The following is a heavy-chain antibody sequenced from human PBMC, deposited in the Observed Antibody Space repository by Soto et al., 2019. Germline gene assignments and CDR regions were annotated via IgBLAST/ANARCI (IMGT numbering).Heavy chain of an antibody. D-gene: IGHD5-18*01. CDR2: IYPGDSDT. J-gene: IGHJ1*01. CDR3: DRVPITYSYGPAY. CDR1: GYSFTSYW. V-gene: IGHV5-51*01. Sequence: GESLKISCKGSGYSFTSYWIGWVRQMPGKGLEWMGIIYPGDSDTRYSPSFQGQATISADKSVSTAYLQWSSLKASDTAMYYCDRVPITYSYGPAYWGQRTLVIVSS.